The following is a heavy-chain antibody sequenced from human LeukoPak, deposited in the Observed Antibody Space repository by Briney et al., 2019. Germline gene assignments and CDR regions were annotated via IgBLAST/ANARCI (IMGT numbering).Heavy chain of an antibody. CDR1: GGSISSYY. Sequence: PSETLSLTCTVSGGSISSYYWSWIRQPPGKGLEWIGYIYYSGSTNYNPSLKGRVTISVDTSKNQFSLKLSSVTAADTAVYYRARDPGPDYYDSSGYYSLNAFDIWGQGTMVTVSS. V-gene: IGHV4-59*01. D-gene: IGHD3-22*01. CDR2: IYYSGST. J-gene: IGHJ3*02. CDR3: ARDPGPDYYDSSGYYSLNAFDI.